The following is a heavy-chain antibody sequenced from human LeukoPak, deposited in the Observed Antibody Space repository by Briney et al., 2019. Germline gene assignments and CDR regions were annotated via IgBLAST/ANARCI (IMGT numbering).Heavy chain of an antibody. CDR1: GFTFSSYS. CDR3: ARSGGNDFWSGYL. CDR2: ISSSSSYI. D-gene: IGHD3-3*01. Sequence: GGSLRLSCAASGFTFSSYSMNWVRQAPGKGLEWVSSISSSSSYIYYADSVKGRFTISRDNAKNSLYLQMNSLRAEDTAVYCCARSGGNDFWSGYLWGQGTLVTVSS. J-gene: IGHJ4*02. V-gene: IGHV3-21*01.